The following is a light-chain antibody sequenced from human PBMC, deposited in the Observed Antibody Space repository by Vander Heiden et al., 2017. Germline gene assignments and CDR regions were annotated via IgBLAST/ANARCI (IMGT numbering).Light chain of an antibody. CDR3: QSYDGTLRAYV. V-gene: IGLV1-40*01. J-gene: IGLJ1*01. CDR1: SSNIGAHYD. Sequence: QSVLPQPPSVSGAPGQRVTISCTGSSSNIGAHYDVHWYQQLPGTAPKLLIYYNNNRPSGVPNRFSGSKSGTSASLAIAGLQAEDEADYYCQSYDGTLRAYVFGTGTKVTVL. CDR2: YNN.